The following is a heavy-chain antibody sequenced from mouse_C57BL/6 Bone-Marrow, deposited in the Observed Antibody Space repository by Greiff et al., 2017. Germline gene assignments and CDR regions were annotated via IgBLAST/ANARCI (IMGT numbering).Heavy chain of an antibody. V-gene: IGHV1-69*01. CDR3: AREGGDSSGYPAWFAY. Sequence: QQSCKASGYTFTSYWMHWVKQRPGQGLEWIGEIDPSDSYTNYNQKFKGKSTLTVDKSSSTAYMQLSSLTSEDSAVYYCAREGGDSSGYPAWFAYWGQGTLVTVSA. CDR1: GYTFTSYW. J-gene: IGHJ3*01. CDR2: IDPSDSYT. D-gene: IGHD3-2*02.